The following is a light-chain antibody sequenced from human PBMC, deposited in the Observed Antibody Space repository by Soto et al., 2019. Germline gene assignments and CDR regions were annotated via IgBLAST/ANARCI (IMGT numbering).Light chain of an antibody. V-gene: IGLV2-23*01. CDR3: SSYAGDATYV. CDR1: SDDVGTYNL. J-gene: IGLJ1*01. CDR2: ESF. Sequence: QSVLTQPASVSGSPGQSITLSCTGTSDDVGTYNLVSWYQQHPTRAPKLLLYESFKRPSGVSDRFSGSKSGNTASLTISGLEAEDEADYYCSSYAGDATYVFGPGNKV.